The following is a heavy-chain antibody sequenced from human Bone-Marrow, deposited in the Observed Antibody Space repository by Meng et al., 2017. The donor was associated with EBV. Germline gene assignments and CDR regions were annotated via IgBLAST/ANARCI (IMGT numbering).Heavy chain of an antibody. J-gene: IGHJ5*02. D-gene: IGHD3-10*01. CDR2: IIPIFGTA. CDR1: GCTFRSYA. V-gene: IGHV1-69*01. CDR3: ARGAVRGVIHWFDP. Sequence: QLQLWTSGAEVKKPGSPEQVYSDASGCTFRSYAISWVRQAPGQGLEWMGEIIPIFGTANYAQKFQGRVTITADESTSTAYMELSSLRSEDTAVYYCARGAVRGVIHWFDPWGQGTLVTVSS.